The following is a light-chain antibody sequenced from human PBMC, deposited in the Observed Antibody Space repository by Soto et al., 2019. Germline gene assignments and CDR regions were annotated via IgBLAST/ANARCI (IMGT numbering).Light chain of an antibody. V-gene: IGKV3-11*01. CDR1: QSVSSY. Sequence: EIVLTQSPATLSLSPGERATLSCRASQSVSSYLAWYHQKPGQAPRLLIYDASNRATGIPARFSGSASGTACSLSISSLEPEDFAVYYCQQRSNWPSWTFGQGTKVEIK. CDR2: DAS. J-gene: IGKJ1*01. CDR3: QQRSNWPSWT.